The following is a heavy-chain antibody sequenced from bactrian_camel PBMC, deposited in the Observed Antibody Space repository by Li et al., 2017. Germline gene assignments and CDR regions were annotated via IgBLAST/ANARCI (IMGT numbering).Heavy chain of an antibody. D-gene: IGHD1*01. V-gene: IGHV3S31*01. Sequence: VQLVSSGVCSVQPGGSLRLSCAASGSTASTYAMAWFRQAPGKEREGIASIILRTGNAAYTDSVKGRFTISKDNAKNTLFLQLNNLKPDDTAMYYCAASPCRRYMAYAAPSEYRYWGQGTQVTVS. CDR1: GSTASTYA. CDR2: IILRTGNA. J-gene: IGHJ4*01. CDR3: AASPCRRYMAYAAPSEYRY.